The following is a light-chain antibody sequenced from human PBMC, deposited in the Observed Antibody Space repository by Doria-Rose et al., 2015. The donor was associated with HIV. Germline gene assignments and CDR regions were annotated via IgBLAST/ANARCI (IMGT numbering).Light chain of an antibody. CDR2: DAS. V-gene: IGKV3-20*01. CDR3: QQYGTSRGT. CDR1: QRVKSSY. Sequence: EIVMTQSPGTLSLSPGERATLSCRASQRVKSSYLAWYQHKPGQAPRLLTYDASTRATGIPDRFSGSGSGTDFTLTISRLEPEDVAVYYCQQYGTSRGTFGQGTRLEIK. J-gene: IGKJ5*01.